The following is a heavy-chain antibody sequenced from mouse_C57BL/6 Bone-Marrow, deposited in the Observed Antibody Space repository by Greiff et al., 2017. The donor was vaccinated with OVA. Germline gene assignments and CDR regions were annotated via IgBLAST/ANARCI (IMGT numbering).Heavy chain of an antibody. V-gene: IGHV5-4*01. J-gene: IGHJ4*01. CDR2: ISDGGSYT. CDR1: GFTFSSYA. CDR3: AREVRMDY. D-gene: IGHD2-2*01. Sequence: DVKLVESGGGLVKPGGSLKLSCAASGFTFSSYAMSWVRQTPEKRLEWVATISDGGSYTYYPDNVTGRFTISRDNAKNNLYLQMSHLKSEDTAMYYCAREVRMDYWGQGTSVTVSS.